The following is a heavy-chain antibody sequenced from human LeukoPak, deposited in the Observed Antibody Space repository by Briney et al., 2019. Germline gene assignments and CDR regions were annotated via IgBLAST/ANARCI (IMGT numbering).Heavy chain of an antibody. Sequence: GGSLRLSCAASGFTFSNYWMNWVRQAPGKGLEWVANIKQDGSETYYMDSEKGRFTISRDNAKISLYLQMNSLRAEDTAVYYCAKDQMVGQWPTNFYYWGQGTLVTVSS. CDR3: AKDQMVGQWPTNFYY. V-gene: IGHV3-7*01. CDR2: IKQDGSET. D-gene: IGHD6-19*01. J-gene: IGHJ4*02. CDR1: GFTFSNYW.